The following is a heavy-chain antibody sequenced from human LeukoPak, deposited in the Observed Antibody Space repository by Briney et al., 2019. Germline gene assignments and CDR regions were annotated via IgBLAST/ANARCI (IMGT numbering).Heavy chain of an antibody. CDR2: IKQDGSEK. D-gene: IGHD3-22*01. V-gene: IGHV3-7*01. CDR1: GFTFSSYW. J-gene: IGHJ3*02. Sequence: GGSLRLSCAASGFTFSSYWMSWVRQAPGKGLEWVVNIKQDGSEKYYVDSVRGRFTISRDNAKNSLYLQMNSLRAEDTAVYYCARAQDYYDSSGYYFGDAFDIWGQGTMVTVSS. CDR3: ARAQDYYDSSGYYFGDAFDI.